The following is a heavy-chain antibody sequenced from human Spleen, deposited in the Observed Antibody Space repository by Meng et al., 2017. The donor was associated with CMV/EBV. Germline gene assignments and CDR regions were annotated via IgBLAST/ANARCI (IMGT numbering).Heavy chain of an antibody. V-gene: IGHV4-61*01. J-gene: IGHJ3*02. D-gene: IGHD1/OR15-1a*01. CDR2: ISYIGST. CDR3: ARDILEHNAFDM. Sequence: GSLRLSCTVSGASVSSGSYYWSWLRQPPGKGLEWIGYISYIGSTNYNPSLKSRVTISVDTSKNQFSLKLRSVTAADTAVFYCARDILEHNAFDMWGRGTMVTVSS. CDR1: GASVSSGSYY.